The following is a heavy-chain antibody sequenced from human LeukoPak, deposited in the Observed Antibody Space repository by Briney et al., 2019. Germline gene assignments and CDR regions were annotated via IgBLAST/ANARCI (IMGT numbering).Heavy chain of an antibody. D-gene: IGHD5-18*01. CDR1: GYTFTNYY. Sequence: ASVKVSCKASGYTFTNYYMHWVRQAPGQGLEWMGRINPNSGGTNYAQKFQGRVTMTRDTSISTAYMELSRLRSDDTAVYYCAARGYRYADPIDYWGQGTLVTVSS. V-gene: IGHV1-2*06. CDR3: AARGYRYADPIDY. J-gene: IGHJ4*02. CDR2: INPNSGGT.